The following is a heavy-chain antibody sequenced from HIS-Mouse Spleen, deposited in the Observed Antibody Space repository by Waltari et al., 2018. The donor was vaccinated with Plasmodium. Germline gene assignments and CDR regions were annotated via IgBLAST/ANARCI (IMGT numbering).Heavy chain of an antibody. CDR1: GDSISSGGYS. CDR2: IYYSGST. CDR3: ASSCTGIVGAYFDY. V-gene: IGHV4-31*03. D-gene: IGHD1-26*01. Sequence: QVQLQESGPGLVKPSQTLSLTFTLSGDSISSGGYSWIWFRQHPGKGLECIGYIYYSGSTYYNPSLKSRVTISVDTSKNQFSLKLSSVTAADTAVYYCASSCTGIVGAYFDYWGQGTLVTVSS. J-gene: IGHJ4*02.